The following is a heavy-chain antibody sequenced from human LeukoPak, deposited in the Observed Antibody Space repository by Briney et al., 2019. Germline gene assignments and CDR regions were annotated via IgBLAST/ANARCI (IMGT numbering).Heavy chain of an antibody. CDR3: ARRGGSCYHYYYGMDV. D-gene: IGHD2-15*01. CDR1: GYTFTSYD. V-gene: IGHV1-8*01. CDR2: MNPNSGNT. Sequence: ASVRVSCKASGYTFTSYDINWVRQATGQGLEWMGWMNPNSGNTGYAQKFQGRVTMTRNTSISTAYMELSSLRSEDTAVYYCARRGGSCYHYYYGMDVWGQGTTVTVSS. J-gene: IGHJ6*02.